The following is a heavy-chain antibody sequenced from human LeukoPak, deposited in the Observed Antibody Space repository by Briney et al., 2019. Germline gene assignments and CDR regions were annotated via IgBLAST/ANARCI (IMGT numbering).Heavy chain of an antibody. J-gene: IGHJ6*03. V-gene: IGHV1-2*06. Sequence: ASVKVSCKASGYTFTGYYMHWVRQAPGQGLEWMGRINPNSGGTNYAQKFQGRVTMTRDTSISTAYMGLSRLRSDDTAVYYCARDPTPYYYYCYMDVWGKGTTVTVSS. CDR1: GYTFTGYY. CDR3: ARDPTPYYYYCYMDV. CDR2: INPNSGGT.